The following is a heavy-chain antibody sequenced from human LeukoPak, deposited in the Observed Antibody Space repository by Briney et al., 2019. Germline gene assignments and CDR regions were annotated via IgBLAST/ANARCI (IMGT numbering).Heavy chain of an antibody. J-gene: IGHJ4*02. CDR2: IIPIFGTA. V-gene: IGHV1-69*01. CDR1: GGTFSSYA. D-gene: IGHD5-12*01. CDR3: ASSIKYAHGGYAGPFGY. Sequence: SVKVSCKASGGTFSSYAISWVRQAPGQGLEWMGGIIPIFGTANYAQKFQGRVTITADESTSTAYMELSRLRSEDTAVYYCASSIKYAHGGYAGPFGYWGQGTLVTVSS.